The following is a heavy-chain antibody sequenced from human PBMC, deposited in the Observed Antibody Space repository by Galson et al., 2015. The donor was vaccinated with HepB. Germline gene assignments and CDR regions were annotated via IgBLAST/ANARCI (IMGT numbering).Heavy chain of an antibody. CDR3: ARRSPTGNFDY. J-gene: IGHJ4*02. D-gene: IGHD3-9*01. V-gene: IGHV6-1*01. CDR1: GDSVSTNSGA. CDR2: TYYRSKWYN. Sequence: CAISGDSVSTNSGAWNRIRQSPSRGLEWLGRTYYRSKWYNDYAESVKSRMTINADTSKNRFSLQLNSVTPEDTAVYFCARRSPTGNFDYWGQGTLVTVSS.